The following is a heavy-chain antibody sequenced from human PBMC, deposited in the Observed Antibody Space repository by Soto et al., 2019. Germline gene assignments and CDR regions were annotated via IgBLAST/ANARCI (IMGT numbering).Heavy chain of an antibody. CDR3: AGPGYSSQDE. V-gene: IGHV3-23*01. CDR2: ISGSGDGT. Sequence: PGGSLRLSCAASGFTFSSFALSWVRQAPGQGLEWVSAISGSGDGTDYADSVKGRFTISRDNSKNTLYLQMNSLRAEDTAVYYCAGPGYSSQDEWGQGAMVTVCS. CDR1: GFTFSSFA. D-gene: IGHD5-18*01. J-gene: IGHJ1*01.